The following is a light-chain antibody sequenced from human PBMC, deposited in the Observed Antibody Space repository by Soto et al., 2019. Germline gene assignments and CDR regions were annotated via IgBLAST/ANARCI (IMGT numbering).Light chain of an antibody. CDR2: EVN. Sequence: QSALTQPASVSGSPGQSFTISCTGTNGDVGSYDLVSWYQRYPGEAPKLIIYEVNKRPSGISNRFSGSKSGNTASLTISGLQAEDEAEYDCCSYAGSNSLIFGGGTKLTVL. CDR1: NGDVGSYDL. CDR3: CSYAGSNSLI. V-gene: IGLV2-23*02. J-gene: IGLJ2*01.